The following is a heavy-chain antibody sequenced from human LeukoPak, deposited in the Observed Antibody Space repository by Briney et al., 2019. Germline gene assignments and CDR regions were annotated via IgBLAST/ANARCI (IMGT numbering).Heavy chain of an antibody. CDR1: GFTFGSYG. J-gene: IGHJ3*02. V-gene: IGHV3-30*18. CDR3: AKLIADSSGPDDAFDI. CDR2: MSYDRSDK. Sequence: PGGSLRLSCAASGFTFGSYGMHWVRQAPGKGLEWVAVMSYDRSDKYYADSVKGRFTISRDNSKNTLYLQMNSLRAEDTAVYYCAKLIADSSGPDDAFDIWGQGTMVTVSS. D-gene: IGHD3-22*01.